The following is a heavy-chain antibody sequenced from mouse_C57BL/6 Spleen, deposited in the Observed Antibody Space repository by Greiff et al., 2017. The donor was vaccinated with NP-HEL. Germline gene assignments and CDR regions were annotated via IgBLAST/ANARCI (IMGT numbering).Heavy chain of an antibody. V-gene: IGHV1-42*01. CDR1: GYSFTGYY. Sequence: EVQLQESGPELVKPGASVKISCKASGYSFTGYYMNWVKQSPEKSLEWIGEINPSTGGTTYNQKFKAKATLTVDKSSSTAYMQLKSLTSEDSAVYYCARYPYYYGSSYYFDYWGQGTTLTVSS. D-gene: IGHD1-1*01. CDR2: INPSTGGT. CDR3: ARYPYYYGSSYYFDY. J-gene: IGHJ2*01.